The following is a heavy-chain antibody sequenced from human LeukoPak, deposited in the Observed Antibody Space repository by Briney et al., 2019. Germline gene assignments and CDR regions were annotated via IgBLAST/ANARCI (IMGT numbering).Heavy chain of an antibody. Sequence: GGSLRLSCAASGFTFSSYEMNWVRQAPGKGLEWVSYISSSGSTIYYADSVKGRFTISRDNAKNSLYLQMNSLRAEDTAVYYCARLHPLYYYDSTSDYWGQGTLVTVSS. CDR2: ISSSGSTI. J-gene: IGHJ4*02. CDR3: ARLHPLYYYDSTSDY. D-gene: IGHD3-22*01. V-gene: IGHV3-48*03. CDR1: GFTFSSYE.